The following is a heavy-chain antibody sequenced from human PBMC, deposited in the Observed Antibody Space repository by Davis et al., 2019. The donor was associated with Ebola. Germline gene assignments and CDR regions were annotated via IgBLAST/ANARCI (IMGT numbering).Heavy chain of an antibody. CDR3: ARGGYSGSYYVNYYYGMDV. CDR2: ISSSGSTI. Sequence: GESLKISCAASGFTFSDYYMSWIRQAPGKGLEWVSYISSSGSTIYYADSVKGRFTISRDNAKNSLYLQMNSLRAEDTAVYYCARGGYSGSYYVNYYYGMDVWGQGTTVTVSS. V-gene: IGHV3-11*04. J-gene: IGHJ6*02. CDR1: GFTFSDYY. D-gene: IGHD1-26*01.